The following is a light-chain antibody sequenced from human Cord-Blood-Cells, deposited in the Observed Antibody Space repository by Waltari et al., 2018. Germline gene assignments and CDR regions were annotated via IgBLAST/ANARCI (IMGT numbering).Light chain of an antibody. Sequence: SYELTQPPSVSVSPGQTARITCSGDALPKQYAYWYQQKPGQAPGLVIYKDSERPSGIPERFSGSSSGKTVTLTISGVQAEDEADYYCQSADSSGTYVVFCGGTKLTVL. CDR3: QSADSSGTYVV. J-gene: IGLJ2*01. V-gene: IGLV3-25*02. CDR1: ALPKQY. CDR2: KDS.